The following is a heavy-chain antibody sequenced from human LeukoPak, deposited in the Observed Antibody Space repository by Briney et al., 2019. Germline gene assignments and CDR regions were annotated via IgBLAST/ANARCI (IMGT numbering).Heavy chain of an antibody. V-gene: IGHV4-30-2*01. D-gene: IGHD4-17*01. CDR2: INHSGST. J-gene: IGHJ5*02. CDR3: ASLYGDYPFDP. Sequence: PSQTLSLTCTVSGVSISSGGYYWSWIRQPPGKGLEWIGEINHSGSTNYNPSLKSRVTISVDTSKNQFSLKLSSVTAADTAVYYCASLYGDYPFDPWGQGTLVTVSS. CDR1: GVSISSGGYY.